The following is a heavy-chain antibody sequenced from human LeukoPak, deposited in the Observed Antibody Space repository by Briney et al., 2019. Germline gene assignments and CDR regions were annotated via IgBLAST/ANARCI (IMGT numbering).Heavy chain of an antibody. CDR2: INHSGST. Sequence: PSETLSLTCDVSGGSLGGYYWSWIRQPPGKGLEWIGEINHSGSTNYNPSLKSRVTISVDTHKNQFSLKVNSVTAADTAVYYCTRGRVGSRGYFDYWGQGTMVTVSS. D-gene: IGHD1-26*01. J-gene: IGHJ4*02. CDR1: GGSLGGYY. V-gene: IGHV4-34*01. CDR3: TRGRVGSRGYFDY.